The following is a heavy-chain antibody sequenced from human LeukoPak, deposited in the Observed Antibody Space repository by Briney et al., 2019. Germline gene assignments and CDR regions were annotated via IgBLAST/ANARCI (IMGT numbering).Heavy chain of an antibody. CDR1: GFSFSSYA. CDR3: AKGGRNSEGDY. CDR2: ISDGGAIT. D-gene: IGHD4-23*01. J-gene: IGHJ4*02. Sequence: GGSLRLSCAVSGFSFSSYAMTWVRQAPGKGLEWVSAISDGGAITYYADSVKGRFTISRDNSKSTLYLQMNSLRAEDTAVYYCAKGGRNSEGDYWGQGTLVTVSS. V-gene: IGHV3-23*01.